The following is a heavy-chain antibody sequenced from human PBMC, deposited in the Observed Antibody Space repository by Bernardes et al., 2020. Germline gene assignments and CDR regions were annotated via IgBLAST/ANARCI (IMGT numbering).Heavy chain of an antibody. Sequence: GGSLRLSCAASGFTFDDYAMHWVRQAPGKGLEWVSGISWNSGSIGYADSVKGRFTISRDNAKNSLYLQMNSLRAEDTALYYCAKVALFCSSTSCYDAFDIWGQGTMVTVSS. D-gene: IGHD2-2*01. CDR2: ISWNSGSI. V-gene: IGHV3-9*01. CDR3: AKVALFCSSTSCYDAFDI. CDR1: GFTFDDYA. J-gene: IGHJ3*02.